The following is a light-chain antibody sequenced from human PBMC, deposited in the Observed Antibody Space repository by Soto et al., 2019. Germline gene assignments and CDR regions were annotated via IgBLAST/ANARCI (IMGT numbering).Light chain of an antibody. CDR2: TAS. J-gene: IGKJ4*01. CDR1: QYIGSW. V-gene: IGKV1D-12*01. CDR3: QQAYSFPLT. Sequence: DIQMTQSPSSVSASVGDRVTITCRASQYIGSWLAWYQQKLGRAPKLLIYTASTLQSGVPSRFRGSGSGTDFTLTINSLQPEDFATYYCQQAYSFPLTFGGGTEVENK.